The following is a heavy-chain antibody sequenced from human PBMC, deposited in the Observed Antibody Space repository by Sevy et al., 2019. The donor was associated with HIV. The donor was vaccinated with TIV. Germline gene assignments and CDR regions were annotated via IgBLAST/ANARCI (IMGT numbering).Heavy chain of an antibody. J-gene: IGHJ4*02. CDR2: ISTSSTTI. CDR3: ARDRVREFDY. Sequence: GGSLRLSCEASGITFSTYNMNWVRQAPGKGVEWVSYISTSSTTIYYAHSVKGRFTISRDNAKNSLYLQMNSLRDEDTAVYYCARDRVREFDYWGPGTLVTVSS. CDR1: GITFSTYN. D-gene: IGHD3-10*01. V-gene: IGHV3-48*02.